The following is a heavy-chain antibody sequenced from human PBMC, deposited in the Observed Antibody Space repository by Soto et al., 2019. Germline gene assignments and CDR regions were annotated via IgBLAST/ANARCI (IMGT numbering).Heavy chain of an antibody. V-gene: IGHV1-69*13. CDR3: ASGGYDSSGSLDAFDI. D-gene: IGHD3-22*01. CDR2: IIPIFGTA. CDR1: GVTFSSYV. J-gene: IGHJ3*02. Sequence: SGKVSCKASGVTFSSYVISWVRQAPGQGLEWMGGIIPIFGTANYAQKFQGRVTITADESTSTAYMELSSLRSEDTAVYYCASGGYDSSGSLDAFDIWGQGTMVTVSS.